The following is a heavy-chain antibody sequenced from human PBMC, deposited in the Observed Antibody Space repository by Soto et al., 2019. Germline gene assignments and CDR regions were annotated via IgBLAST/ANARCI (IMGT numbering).Heavy chain of an antibody. CDR2: IYHSGST. V-gene: IGHV4-30-2*01. J-gene: IGHJ5*02. CDR1: GGSISSGGYS. Sequence: SETLSLTCAFSGGSISSGGYSWSWIRQPPGKGLEWIGYIYHSGSTYYNPSLKSRVTISVDRSKNQFSLKLSSVTAADTAVYYCASSSWRGWFDPWGQGTLVTVSS. D-gene: IGHD6-13*01. CDR3: ASSSWRGWFDP.